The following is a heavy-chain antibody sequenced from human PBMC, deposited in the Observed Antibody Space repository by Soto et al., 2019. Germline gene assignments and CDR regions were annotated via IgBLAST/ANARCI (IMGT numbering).Heavy chain of an antibody. Sequence: GESLKISCKGSGYSFTSYWIGWVRQMPGKGLEWMGIIYPGDSDTRYSPSFQGQVTISADKSISTAYLQWSSLKASDTAMYYCARHYDILTGYPMYYFDYWGQGTLVTVSS. D-gene: IGHD3-9*01. J-gene: IGHJ4*02. V-gene: IGHV5-51*01. CDR1: GYSFTSYW. CDR3: ARHYDILTGYPMYYFDY. CDR2: IYPGDSDT.